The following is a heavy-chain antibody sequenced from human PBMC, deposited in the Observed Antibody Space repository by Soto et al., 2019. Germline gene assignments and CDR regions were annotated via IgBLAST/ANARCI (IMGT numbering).Heavy chain of an antibody. V-gene: IGHV1-69*01. Sequence: QVQLVQSGAEVKKPGSSVKVSCKASGGTFSSYYINWVRQAPGQGLEWMGVIIPIFGTANYAQKFQGRVTITADDSTSTADMELSSLRSEDTAVYYCARDGGRHSGGIDYGGQGTLVTVSS. CDR2: IIPIFGTA. CDR3: ARDGGRHSGGIDY. D-gene: IGHD1-26*01. CDR1: GGTFSSYY. J-gene: IGHJ4*02.